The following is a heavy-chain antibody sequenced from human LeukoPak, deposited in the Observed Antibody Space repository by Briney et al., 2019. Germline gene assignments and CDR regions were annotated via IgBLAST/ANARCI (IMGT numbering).Heavy chain of an antibody. J-gene: IGHJ4*02. V-gene: IGHV3-21*01. Sequence: GGSLRLSCAASGFTFSSYSMNWVRQAPGEGLEWVSSISSSSSYIYYADSVKGRFTISRDNAKNSLYLQMNSLRAEDTAVYYCARVGSRDGYNEGYSDYWGQGTLVTVSS. CDR1: GFTFSSYS. D-gene: IGHD5-24*01. CDR3: ARVGSRDGYNEGYSDY. CDR2: ISSSSSYI.